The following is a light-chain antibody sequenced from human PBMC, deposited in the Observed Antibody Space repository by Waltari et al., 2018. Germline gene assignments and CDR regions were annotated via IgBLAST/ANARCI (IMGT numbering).Light chain of an antibody. CDR1: QSISRF. V-gene: IGKV3-20*01. J-gene: IGKJ1*01. CDR2: FAS. CDR3: QKYGTLPAT. Sequence: DIFLTQSPGTLSLSPGEGATLSSRASQSISRFLTWYQQKPGQAPRLRIYFASTRATGIPDMFSGGGSGTDFSLTISRLEPEDFAVYYCQKYGTLPATFGQGTKVEIK.